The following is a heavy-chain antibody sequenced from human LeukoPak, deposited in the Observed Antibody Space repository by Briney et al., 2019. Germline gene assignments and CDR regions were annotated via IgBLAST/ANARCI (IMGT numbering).Heavy chain of an antibody. CDR2: IYDSGST. Sequence: TSETLSLTCSVSGDSIYSSSYYWGWIRQPPGKGLEWIASIYDSGSTYYNPSLKSRVTISVDTSKYHFSLKLSSVTAADTAVYYCARMGGYSGYATHWGQGTLVTVSS. D-gene: IGHD5-12*01. CDR1: GDSIYSSSYY. J-gene: IGHJ4*02. V-gene: IGHV4-39*02. CDR3: ARMGGYSGYATH.